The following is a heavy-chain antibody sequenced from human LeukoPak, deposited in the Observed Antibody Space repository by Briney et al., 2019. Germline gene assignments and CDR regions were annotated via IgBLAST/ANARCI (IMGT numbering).Heavy chain of an antibody. V-gene: IGHV4-59*01. Sequence: GSLRLSCAASGFTFSTYSMNWVRQAPGKGLEWIGYMYHTGSGNYNPSLKSRVTISVDTSKNQFSLDVNSVTGADSAVYYCARWALKSAFDLWGQGTTVTVAS. CDR2: MYHTGSG. CDR3: ARWALKSAFDL. CDR1: GFTFSTYS. J-gene: IGHJ3*01.